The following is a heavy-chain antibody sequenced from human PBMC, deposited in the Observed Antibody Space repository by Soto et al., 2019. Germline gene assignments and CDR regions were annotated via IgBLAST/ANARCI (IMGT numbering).Heavy chain of an antibody. CDR2: ISSNGGST. CDR3: VRLIVPAAGYCMDV. J-gene: IGHJ6*02. V-gene: IGHV3-64D*08. D-gene: IGHD2-2*01. Sequence: QTPGKGLEYVSAISSNGGSTYYADSVKGRFTISRDNSKNTLYLQMSSLRAEDTAVYYCVRLIVPAAGYCMDVWGQGTTVTVSS.